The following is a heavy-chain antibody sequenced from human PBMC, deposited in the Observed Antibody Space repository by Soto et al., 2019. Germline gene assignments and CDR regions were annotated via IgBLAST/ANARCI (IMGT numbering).Heavy chain of an antibody. CDR1: GGSMSSHY. CDR2: IPYSGST. D-gene: IGHD2-2*01. CDR3: ERAEPDASVGY. V-gene: IGHV4-59*11. Sequence: SETLSLTCTVSGGSMSSHYWTWLRQPPGKGLEWIGYIPYSGSTYYNPSLKSRVTISADTSRNQFSLKLSSVIAADTAVYYCERAEPDASVGYWGQGTLVTVSS. J-gene: IGHJ4*02.